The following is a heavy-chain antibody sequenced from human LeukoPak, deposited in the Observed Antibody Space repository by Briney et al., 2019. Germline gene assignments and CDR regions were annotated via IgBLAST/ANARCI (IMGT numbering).Heavy chain of an antibody. CDR3: ARGPYDGTYYFES. V-gene: IGHV1-69*02. CDR1: GGTFSNYP. J-gene: IGHJ4*02. Sequence: GASVKVSCKASGGTFSNYPISWVRQAPGQGLEWMGRIIPILGISNYAQRFQDRVAISADYSTTTAHMELTSLTSDDTAVYYCARGPYDGTYYFESWGQGTLVTVSS. D-gene: IGHD3-16*01. CDR2: IIPILGIS.